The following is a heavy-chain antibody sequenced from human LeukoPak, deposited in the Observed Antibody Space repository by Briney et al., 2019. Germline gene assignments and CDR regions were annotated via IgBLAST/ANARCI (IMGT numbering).Heavy chain of an antibody. CDR2: IFYSGST. Sequence: PSETLSLTCTVSGGSISSYYWSWIRQPPGKGLEWIGYIFYSGSTNYNPSLKSRVTISVDTSRNQFSLKLSSVTAADTAVYYCARVFSYPLRAPFDPWGQGTLVTVSS. CDR3: ARVFSYPLRAPFDP. V-gene: IGHV4-59*01. D-gene: IGHD3-3*01. J-gene: IGHJ5*02. CDR1: GGSISSYY.